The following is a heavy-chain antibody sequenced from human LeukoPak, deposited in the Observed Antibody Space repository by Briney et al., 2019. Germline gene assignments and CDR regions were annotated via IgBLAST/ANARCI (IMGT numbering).Heavy chain of an antibody. J-gene: IGHJ4*02. CDR1: GFTFSNYN. CDR3: ARGQHCGGDCFYFDY. CDR2: ITSSSGYM. V-gene: IGHV3-21*01. D-gene: IGHD2-21*01. Sequence: GGSLRLSCAASGFTFSNYNMNWARQAPGKGLVWVSTITSSSGYMYYIDSVKGRFTISRDNAKNSLYLQMNSLRAEDTAVYYCARGQHCGGDCFYFDYWGQGTLVTVSS.